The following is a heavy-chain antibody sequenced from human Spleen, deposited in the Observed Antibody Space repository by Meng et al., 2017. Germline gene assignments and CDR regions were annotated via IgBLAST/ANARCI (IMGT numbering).Heavy chain of an antibody. V-gene: IGHV3-23*01. D-gene: IGHD5-12*01. Sequence: GESLKISCAASGFTLSTYAMSWVRQAPGKGLEWVSGIGGSGGGTHYADSVKGRFTISRDNSKNTLYLQMNSLRAEDTAVYYCAKDLGYLPDYWGQGTLVTVSS. CDR2: IGGSGGGT. CDR3: AKDLGYLPDY. J-gene: IGHJ4*02. CDR1: GFTLSTYA.